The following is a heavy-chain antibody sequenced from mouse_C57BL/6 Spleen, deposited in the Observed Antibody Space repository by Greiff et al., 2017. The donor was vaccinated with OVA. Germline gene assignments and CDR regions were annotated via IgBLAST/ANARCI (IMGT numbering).Heavy chain of an antibody. V-gene: IGHV5-9-1*02. D-gene: IGHD3-1*01. CDR1: GFTFSSYA. Sequence: EVQLVESGEGLVKPGGSLKLSCAASGFTFSSYAMSWVRQTPEKRLEWVAYISSGGDYIYYADTVKGRFTISRDNARNTLYLQMSSLKSEDTAMYYCTREGYPYWYFDVWGTGTTVTVSS. CDR3: TREGYPYWYFDV. J-gene: IGHJ1*03. CDR2: ISSGGDYI.